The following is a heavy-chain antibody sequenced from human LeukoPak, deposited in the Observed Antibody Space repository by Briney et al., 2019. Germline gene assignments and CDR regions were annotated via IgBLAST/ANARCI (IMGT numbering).Heavy chain of an antibody. Sequence: PSETLSLTCTVSGGSLSNYYWSRIRQPPGKGLEWIGHIYYSGSTTSFNPSLKSRVTISLDTSKNQFSLKLNSVTTADTAVYYCARRDSSRWREGSFDIWGQGTMVTVSS. V-gene: IGHV4-59*01. CDR2: IYYSGSTT. J-gene: IGHJ3*02. D-gene: IGHD4-11*01. CDR3: ARRDSSRWREGSFDI. CDR1: GGSLSNYY.